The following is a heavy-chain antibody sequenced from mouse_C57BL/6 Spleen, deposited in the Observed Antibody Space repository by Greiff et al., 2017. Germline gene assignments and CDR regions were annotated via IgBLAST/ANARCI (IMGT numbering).Heavy chain of an antibody. J-gene: IGHJ2*01. D-gene: IGHD1-1*02. V-gene: IGHV1-85*01. CDR1: GYTFTSYD. CDR3: ARRWWDPYFGY. CDR2: IYPRDGST. Sequence: VKLMESGPKLVKPGASVKLSCKASGYTFTSYDINWVKQRPGQGLEWIGWIYPRDGSTKYNEKFKGKATLTVDTSSSTAYMELHSLTSEDSAVYFCARRWWDPYFGYWGQGTTLTVSS.